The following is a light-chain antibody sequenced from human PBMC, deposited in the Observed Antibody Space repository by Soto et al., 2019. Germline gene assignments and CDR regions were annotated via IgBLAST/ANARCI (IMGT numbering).Light chain of an antibody. J-gene: IGKJ5*01. V-gene: IGKV2D-29*02. CDR2: EVS. CDR3: MQSTQLPPT. Sequence: DVVMTQTPLSLSVAPGQPASSSCKSSQSLLHITGETFLFWYLQKPGQSPLLLIYEVSTRVSGVLDRFSGRGSGTDFTLEISRVETDDVGIYYCMQSTQLPPTFGQGTRLEIK. CDR1: QSLLHITGETF.